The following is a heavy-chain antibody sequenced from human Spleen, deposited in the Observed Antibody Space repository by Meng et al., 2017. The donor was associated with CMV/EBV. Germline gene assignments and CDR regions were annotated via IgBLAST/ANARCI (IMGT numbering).Heavy chain of an antibody. D-gene: IGHD2-2*01. J-gene: IGHJ3*02. CDR3: ARIYCSSTMCYAHAVDI. CDR1: GDSVSSNSAT. Sequence: SETLSLTCVVSGDSVSSNSATWNWIRQSPSRGLEWLGRTYYNSKWYNNYAISVKSRITINPDTSKNQFSLQLSSVTPEDTAMYYCARIYCSSTMCYAHAVDIWGQGTMVTVSS. V-gene: IGHV6-1*01. CDR2: TYYNSKWYN.